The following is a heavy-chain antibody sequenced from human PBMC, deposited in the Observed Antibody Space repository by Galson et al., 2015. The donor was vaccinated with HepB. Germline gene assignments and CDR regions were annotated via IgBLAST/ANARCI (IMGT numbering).Heavy chain of an antibody. CDR3: AKGGGVGSFGVVNNYYGMDV. CDR1: GFTFSSYA. CDR2: ISGSGGST. V-gene: IGHV3-23*01. J-gene: IGHJ6*02. Sequence: SLRLSCAASGFTFSSYAMSWVRQAPGKGLEWVSAISGSGGSTYYADSVKGRFTISRDNSKNTLYLQMNSLRAEDTAVYYCAKGGGVGSFGVVNNYYGMDVWGQGTTVTVSS. D-gene: IGHD3-3*01.